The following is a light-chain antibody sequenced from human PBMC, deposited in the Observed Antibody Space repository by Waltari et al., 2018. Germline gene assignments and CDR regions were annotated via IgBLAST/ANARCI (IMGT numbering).Light chain of an antibody. V-gene: IGLV2-23*02. CDR3: CSYTTIGPVL. Sequence: QSALTQPASVSGSPGQSTAISCIWTSSDVGANNFPSWYQQHPGSAPKLLIHEVTKRPSGVSTRFSGSKSGNTASLTISGLQAEDEADYYCCSYTTIGPVLIGGGTKVTVL. CDR1: SSDVGANNF. J-gene: IGLJ2*01. CDR2: EVT.